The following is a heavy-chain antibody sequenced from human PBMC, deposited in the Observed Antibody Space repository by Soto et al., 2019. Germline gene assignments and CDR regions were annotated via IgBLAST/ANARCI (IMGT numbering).Heavy chain of an antibody. CDR2: ISYDGNN. Sequence: GGSLRLSCAASGFTFNHYGVHWVRQAPGKGLEWVAGISYDGNNYYADSVTGRFTISRDNSNTLYLHMNSLRAEATAVYYCLHGGFNAGMDVWGQGTTVTVSS. CDR3: LHGGFNAGMDV. V-gene: IGHV3-30*03. CDR1: GFTFNHYG. J-gene: IGHJ6*02. D-gene: IGHD2-15*01.